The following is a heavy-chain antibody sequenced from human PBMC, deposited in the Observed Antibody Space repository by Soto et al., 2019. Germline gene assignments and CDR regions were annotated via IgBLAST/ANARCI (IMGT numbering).Heavy chain of an antibody. Sequence: GGSLRLSCAASGFTFSSYSMNWVRQAPGKGLEWVSYISSSSSTIYYADSVKGRFTISRDNAKNSLYLQMNSLRAEDTAVYYCASGYCSSTSCYSYYYMDVWGKGTTVTVSS. CDR1: GFTFSSYS. V-gene: IGHV3-48*01. J-gene: IGHJ6*03. CDR2: ISSSSSTI. CDR3: ASGYCSSTSCYSYYYMDV. D-gene: IGHD2-2*03.